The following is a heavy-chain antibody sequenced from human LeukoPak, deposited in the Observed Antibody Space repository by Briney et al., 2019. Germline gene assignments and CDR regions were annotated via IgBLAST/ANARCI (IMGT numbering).Heavy chain of an antibody. Sequence: GGSLRLSCAASGSTFSNYWMSWVRQAPGKGLEWVANIKPDGSEKYYVDSVKGRFSISRDNVRNALYLQMNSLRVGDTALYYCARGDFWSGDYTDAFDVWGQGTMVTVSS. D-gene: IGHD3-3*01. CDR2: IKPDGSEK. V-gene: IGHV3-7*04. J-gene: IGHJ3*01. CDR3: ARGDFWSGDYTDAFDV. CDR1: GSTFSNYW.